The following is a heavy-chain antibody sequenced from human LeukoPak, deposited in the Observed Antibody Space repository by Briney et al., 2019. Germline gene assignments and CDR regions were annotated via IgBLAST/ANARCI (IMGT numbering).Heavy chain of an antibody. D-gene: IGHD1-1*01. CDR1: GFIFNSNG. CDR2: IAGSDGRT. CDR3: ARGTYWSLDY. J-gene: IGHJ4*02. Sequence: QPGGSLRLSCAISGFIFNSNGMNWVRQTPGKGLEWISTIAGSDGRTYYADSVKGRFTISRDNSKNTVSLEMNSLRVEDTAVYYCARGTYWSLDYWGQGTLVTVSS. V-gene: IGHV3-23*01.